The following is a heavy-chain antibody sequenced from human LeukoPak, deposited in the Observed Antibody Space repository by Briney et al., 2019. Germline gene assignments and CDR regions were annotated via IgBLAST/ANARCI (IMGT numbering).Heavy chain of an antibody. Sequence: ASVKVSCKASGYTFTSYGISWVRQAPGQGLEWMGWISSYNGNTNYAQKLQGRVTMTTDTSTITAYMELRSLRSDDTVVYYCARDFIAAAGPPNYYYGMDVWGQGTTVTVSS. CDR3: ARDFIAAAGPPNYYYGMDV. J-gene: IGHJ6*02. CDR1: GYTFTSYG. CDR2: ISSYNGNT. D-gene: IGHD6-13*01. V-gene: IGHV1-18*01.